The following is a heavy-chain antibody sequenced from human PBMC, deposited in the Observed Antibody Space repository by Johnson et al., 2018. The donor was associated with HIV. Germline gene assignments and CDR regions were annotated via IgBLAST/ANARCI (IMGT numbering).Heavy chain of an antibody. V-gene: IGHV3-11*01. CDR1: GFTFSDYY. CDR3: ARLGVVLFDDAFDI. CDR2: ISSGGGSI. Sequence: QVQLVESGGGLVQPGRSLRLSCAASGFTFSDYYMSWIRQAPGEGLEWISYISSGGGSILYADSVKDRFTISRDNAQNSLYLQMNSLRAEDTAVYYCARLGVVLFDDAFDIWGQGTMVTVSS. J-gene: IGHJ3*02. D-gene: IGHD3-3*01.